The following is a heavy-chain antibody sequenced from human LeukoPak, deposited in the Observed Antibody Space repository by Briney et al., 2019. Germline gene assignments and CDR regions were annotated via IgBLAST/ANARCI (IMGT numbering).Heavy chain of an antibody. CDR3: ARLGGTLTAAAQKYDY. D-gene: IGHD6-13*01. V-gene: IGHV5-51*01. Sequence: GESLKISCKGSGYSFTGYWIGWVRQMPGKGLEWMGIIYPGDSKTKYSPSFQGQVTISADKSISTAYLQWSSLKASDTAMYYCARLGGTLTAAAQKYDYTGQGTLVTVSS. CDR2: IYPGDSKT. CDR1: GYSFTGYW. J-gene: IGHJ4*02.